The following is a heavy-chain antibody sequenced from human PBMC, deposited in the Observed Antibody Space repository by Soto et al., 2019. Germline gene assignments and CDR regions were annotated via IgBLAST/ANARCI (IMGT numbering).Heavy chain of an antibody. CDR2: VYYRGRS. D-gene: IGHD7-27*01. CDR1: GGSVTNSSYY. V-gene: IGHV4-39*01. Sequence: PSETLSLTCTVSGGSVTNSSYYWGWIRQSPGKGLEWIGSVYYRGRSYSKSSFESRVAISVDTSKSQFSLNVTSVTAADTAVYFCARGRYCLTGRCFPNWFDSWGQGALVTVS. J-gene: IGHJ5*01. CDR3: ARGRYCLTGRCFPNWFDS.